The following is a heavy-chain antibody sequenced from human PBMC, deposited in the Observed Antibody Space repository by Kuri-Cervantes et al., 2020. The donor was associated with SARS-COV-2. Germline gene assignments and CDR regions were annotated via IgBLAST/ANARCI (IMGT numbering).Heavy chain of an antibody. CDR1: GFTFSSYA. J-gene: IGHJ2*01. Sequence: GESLKISCAASGFTFSSYAMHWVRQAPGKGLEWVAVISYDGSNKYYADSVKGRFTISRDNSKSTLYLQMNSLRAEDTAVYYCARSPPLGYFDLWGRGTLVTVSS. V-gene: IGHV3-30-3*01. CDR3: ARSPPLGYFDL. CDR2: ISYDGSNK.